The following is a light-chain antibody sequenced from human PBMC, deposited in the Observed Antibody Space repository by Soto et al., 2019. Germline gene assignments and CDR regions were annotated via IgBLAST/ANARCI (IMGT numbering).Light chain of an antibody. CDR1: TTDIGNYNY. CDR3: NSYTNSGSFV. V-gene: IGLV2-14*01. CDR2: EVS. J-gene: IGLJ1*01. Sequence: QSVLTQPASVSGSLGQSITISCTGTTTDIGNYNYVSWYQQSPGKAPKLLIYEVSNRPSGVCSRFSGSKSGNTASLTISGLRADDEADYYCNSYTNSGSFVFGTGTKVTVL.